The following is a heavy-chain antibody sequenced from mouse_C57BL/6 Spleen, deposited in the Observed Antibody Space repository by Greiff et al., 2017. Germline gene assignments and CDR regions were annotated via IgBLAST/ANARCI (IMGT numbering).Heavy chain of an antibody. CDR1: GYTFTSYW. D-gene: IGHD6-1*01. V-gene: IGHV1-69*01. CDR3: ARGSSYTPYAMDY. CDR2: IDPSDSYT. Sequence: VQLQQPGAELVMPGASVKLSCKASGYTFTSYWMHWVKQRPGQGLEWIGEIDPSDSYTNYNQKFKGKSTLTVDKSSSTAYMQLSSLTSEDSAVYYCARGSSYTPYAMDYWGQGTSVTVSS. J-gene: IGHJ4*01.